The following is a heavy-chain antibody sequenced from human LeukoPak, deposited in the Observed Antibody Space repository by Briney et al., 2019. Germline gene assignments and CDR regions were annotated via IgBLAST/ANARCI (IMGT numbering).Heavy chain of an antibody. CDR1: GFTFSGYG. J-gene: IGHJ4*02. V-gene: IGHV3-23*01. D-gene: IGHD3-16*01. Sequence: AGGSLRLSCAASGFTFSGYGMHWVRQAPGKGLEWVSGVSGSGGNTYYADSVKGRFTISRDNSKNTLFLQMNSLRAEDTAVYYCANQFGVVGTTPDYWGQGTLVTVSS. CDR2: VSGSGGNT. CDR3: ANQFGVVGTTPDY.